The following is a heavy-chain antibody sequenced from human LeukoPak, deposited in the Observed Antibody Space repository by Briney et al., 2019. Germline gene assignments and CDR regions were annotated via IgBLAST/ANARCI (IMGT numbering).Heavy chain of an antibody. CDR1: GYSFTSYW. J-gene: IGHJ6*03. Sequence: GESLKISCKGSGYSFTSYWIGWVRQMPGKGLEWMGIIYPGDSDTRYSPSFQGQVTISADKSISTASLQWSSLKASDTAMYYCARSAYSSPSAQRYYYYYMDVWGKGTTVTVSS. V-gene: IGHV5-51*01. CDR3: ARSAYSSPSAQRYYYYYMDV. CDR2: IYPGDSDT. D-gene: IGHD6-6*01.